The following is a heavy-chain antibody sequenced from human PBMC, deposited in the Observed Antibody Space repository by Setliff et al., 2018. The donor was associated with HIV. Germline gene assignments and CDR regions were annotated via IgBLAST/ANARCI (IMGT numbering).Heavy chain of an antibody. J-gene: IGHJ5*02. D-gene: IGHD2-15*01. CDR2: IYTSGST. CDR1: GGSISSYY. CDR3: ARDIGGGYCSGGSCYSKSHWFDP. Sequence: SETLSLTCTVSGGSISSYYWSWIRQPAGKGLEWIGRIYTSGSTNYNPSLKSRVTMSVDTYKNQFSMKLSTVTAADTAVYYWARDIGGGYCSGGSCYSKSHWFDPWGQGTLVTVSS. V-gene: IGHV4-4*07.